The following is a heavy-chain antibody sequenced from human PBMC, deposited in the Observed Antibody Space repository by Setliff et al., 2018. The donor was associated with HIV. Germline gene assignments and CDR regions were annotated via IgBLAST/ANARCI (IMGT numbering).Heavy chain of an antibody. D-gene: IGHD2-2*01. CDR2: VYYNGNT. CDR1: GGSISSHY. J-gene: IGHJ4*02. CDR3: ARDAPYCSSHSCSDRLFDY. V-gene: IGHV4-59*11. Sequence: SETLSLTCTVSGGSISSHYWSWIRQTPGKGLEWIGYVYYNGNTNNNPSLRSRVTMSVDTSRNQFSLKLRSVTAADTAVYYCARDAPYCSSHSCSDRLFDYWGQGTLVTVSS.